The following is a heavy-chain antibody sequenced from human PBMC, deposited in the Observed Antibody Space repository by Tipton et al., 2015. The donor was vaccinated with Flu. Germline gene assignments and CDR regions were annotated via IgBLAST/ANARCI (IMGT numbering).Heavy chain of an antibody. D-gene: IGHD3-22*01. CDR1: GYTFTSYQ. Sequence: QVQLVQSGAEVKKPGASVKVSCKASGYTFTSYQVHWVRQAPGRGLEWMGIINPSGGSTSFAQRFQGRVTMTSDTSTSTVYMELSSLRSEDTAVYYCARDTYYYDSSAQYWGQGTLVTVSS. J-gene: IGHJ4*02. CDR2: INPSGGST. V-gene: IGHV1-46*01. CDR3: ARDTYYYDSSAQY.